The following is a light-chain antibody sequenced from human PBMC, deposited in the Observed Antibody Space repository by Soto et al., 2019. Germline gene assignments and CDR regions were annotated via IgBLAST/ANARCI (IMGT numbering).Light chain of an antibody. Sequence: DNGMTQAPSALSASVRNRFTITGGASQSISSWLAWYQQKPGKAPKLLIYKASSLESGVPSRFSGSGSGTDFTLTISSLQPEDFATYYCQQSYSTPPRTFGQGTNVDI. CDR2: KAS. V-gene: IGKV1-5*03. CDR3: QQSYSTPPRT. CDR1: QSISSW. J-gene: IGKJ1*01.